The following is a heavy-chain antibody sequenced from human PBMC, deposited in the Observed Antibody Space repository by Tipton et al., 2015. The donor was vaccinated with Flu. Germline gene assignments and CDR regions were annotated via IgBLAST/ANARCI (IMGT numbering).Heavy chain of an antibody. Sequence: QLVQSGGGLVQPGGSLRLSCAASGFTFSSYEMNWVRQASGKGLEWVSYISSGGNTISYADSVRGRFTISRDNTQKSLYLQLNSLRAEDTAIYYCATLTGDDYWGQGILVTVSS. CDR1: GFTFSSYE. CDR2: ISSGGNTI. V-gene: IGHV3-48*03. J-gene: IGHJ4*02. D-gene: IGHD7-27*01. CDR3: ATLTGDDY.